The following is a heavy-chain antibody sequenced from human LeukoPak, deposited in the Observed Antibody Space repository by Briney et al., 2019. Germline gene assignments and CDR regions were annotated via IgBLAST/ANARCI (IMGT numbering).Heavy chain of an antibody. Sequence: PGGSLRLSCSASGFTFSSYAMHWVRQAPGKGLEYVSAISSNGGSTYYADSVKGRFTISRDNSKNTLYLQMNGLRAEDTAVYYCAKKGGLDYYYYGMDVWGQGTTVTVSS. CDR2: ISSNGGST. CDR3: AKKGGLDYYYYGMDV. J-gene: IGHJ6*02. D-gene: IGHD3-16*01. V-gene: IGHV3-64*04. CDR1: GFTFSSYA.